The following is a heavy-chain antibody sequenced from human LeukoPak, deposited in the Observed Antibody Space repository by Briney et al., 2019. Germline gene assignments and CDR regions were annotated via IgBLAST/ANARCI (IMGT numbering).Heavy chain of an antibody. CDR2: IRGSGGGT. Sequence: GGSLRPSCAASGFTFSSYAMSWVRQAPGKGLEWVSTIRGSGGGTYYADSVKGRFTISRDNSKNTLYLQMNSLRDEDTALYYCASGRGYYDYWGQGTLVTVSS. J-gene: IGHJ4*02. D-gene: IGHD3-22*01. V-gene: IGHV3-23*01. CDR1: GFTFSSYA. CDR3: ASGRGYYDY.